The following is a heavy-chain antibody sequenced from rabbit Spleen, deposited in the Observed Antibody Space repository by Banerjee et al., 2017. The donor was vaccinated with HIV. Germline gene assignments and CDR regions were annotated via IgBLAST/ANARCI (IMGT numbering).Heavy chain of an antibody. D-gene: IGHD2-1*01. Sequence: EESGGDLVKPEGSLTLTCTASGFSFSSSYWICWVRQAPGKGPEWIACIYNGDGTTFYASWVNGRFTISRSTSLNTVTLQMTSLTAADTATYFCARWGDDYSYAMDLWGQGTLVTVS. CDR1: GFSFSSSYW. CDR3: ARWGDDYSYAMDL. V-gene: IGHV1S47*01. J-gene: IGHJ3*01. CDR2: IYNGDGTT.